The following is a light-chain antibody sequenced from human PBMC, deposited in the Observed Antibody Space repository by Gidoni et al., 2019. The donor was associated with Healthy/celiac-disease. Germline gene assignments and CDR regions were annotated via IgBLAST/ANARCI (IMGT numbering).Light chain of an antibody. CDR2: GAS. V-gene: IGKV3-20*01. CDR3: QQYGSSTRT. CDR1: QSVSSSY. Sequence: EIVLTQSPGTLSLSPGERATLSCRASQSVSSSYLAWYQQKPGQAPRLLIYGASSRATGIPDFTLTISRLEPEDFAVYYCQQYGSSTRTFXQXTKVEIK. J-gene: IGKJ1*01.